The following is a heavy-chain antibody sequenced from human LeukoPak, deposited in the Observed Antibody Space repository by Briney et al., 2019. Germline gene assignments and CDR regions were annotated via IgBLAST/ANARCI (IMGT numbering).Heavy chain of an antibody. D-gene: IGHD3-10*01. Sequence: SETLSLTCTVSGGSISSSSYYWGWIRQPPGKGLEWIGSLYHSGSTYYNPSLKSRVTISVDTSKNQFSLKLSSVTAADTAVYYCARDGRGAEVDFWGQGTLVTVSS. CDR3: ARDGRGAEVDF. CDR2: LYHSGST. J-gene: IGHJ4*02. CDR1: GGSISSSSYY. V-gene: IGHV4-39*07.